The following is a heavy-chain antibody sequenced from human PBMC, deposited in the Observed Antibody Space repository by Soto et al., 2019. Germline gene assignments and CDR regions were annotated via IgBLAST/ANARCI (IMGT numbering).Heavy chain of an antibody. CDR3: ARGVSPGAYEYYYGMDF. CDR2: IRSGSTNK. V-gene: IGHV3-11*04. D-gene: IGHD2-8*01. CDR1: GFTFSDFY. Sequence: PGGSLRLSCAASGFTFSDFYMSWIRQAPGKGLEWISYIRSGSTNKYYADSVKGRFTVSRDNAKNTLYLQMNSLRAEDTAVYYCARGVSPGAYEYYYGMDFWGQGTTVTGSS. J-gene: IGHJ6*01.